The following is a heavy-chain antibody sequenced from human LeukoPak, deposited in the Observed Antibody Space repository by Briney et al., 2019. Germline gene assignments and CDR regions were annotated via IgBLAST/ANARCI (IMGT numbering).Heavy chain of an antibody. CDR1: GFTFGSYA. Sequence: GGSLRLSCAASGFTFGSYAMSWVRQAPGKGLEWVSAISASGGSTYYADSVKGRFTISRDNSKNTLYLQMNSMRAEDTAVYYCAKDVVSTRQNFDYWGQGTLVTVSS. CDR2: ISASGGST. J-gene: IGHJ4*02. V-gene: IGHV3-23*01. D-gene: IGHD5/OR15-5a*01. CDR3: AKDVVSTRQNFDY.